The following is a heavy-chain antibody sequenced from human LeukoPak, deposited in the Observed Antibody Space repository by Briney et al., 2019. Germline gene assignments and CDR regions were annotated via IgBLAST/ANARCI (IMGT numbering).Heavy chain of an antibody. J-gene: IGHJ4*02. CDR2: IKSKTDGGTT. CDR3: TGEGLWSLFDY. CDR1: GFTFSNAW. V-gene: IGHV3-15*01. Sequence: GGSLRLSCAASGFTFSNAWMSWVRQAQGKGLEWVGHIKSKTDGGTTDYAAPVKGRFTISRDDSKNTLYLQMNSLKTEDTAVYYCTGEGLWSLFDYWGQGTLVTVSS. D-gene: IGHD5-18*01.